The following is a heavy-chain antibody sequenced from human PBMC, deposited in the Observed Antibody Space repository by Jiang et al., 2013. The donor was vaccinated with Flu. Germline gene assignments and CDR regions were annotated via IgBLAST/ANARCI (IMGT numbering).Heavy chain of an antibody. CDR1: GYTLSQLS. D-gene: IGHD2-15*01. Sequence: SGAEVKKPGASVKVSCKVSGYTLSQLSMHWVRQAPGKGPEWMGGFDPEDEQTIYAQKFQGRVIMTEDTSTDTAYMDLSSLRSDDTAIYYCAKLVRGRANGFNDYSLLRTTYYFDSWGQGTLVTVSS. J-gene: IGHJ4*02. CDR2: FDPEDEQT. CDR3: AKLVRGRANGFNDYSLLRTTYYFDS. V-gene: IGHV1-24*01.